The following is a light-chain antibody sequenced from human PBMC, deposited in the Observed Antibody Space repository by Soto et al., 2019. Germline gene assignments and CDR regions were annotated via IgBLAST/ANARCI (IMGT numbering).Light chain of an antibody. J-gene: IGKJ1*01. CDR2: APS. Sequence: DIQMTQSPSSLSASVGDRVTVTCRASQTITPYLNWYQQKPGQAPKLLIYAPSRLQSGVPSRFSGSGSGTDFTLTISSLQPEDFATYYCQQYNSYSPTFGKGTRVEIK. CDR3: QQYNSYSPT. CDR1: QTITPY. V-gene: IGKV1-39*01.